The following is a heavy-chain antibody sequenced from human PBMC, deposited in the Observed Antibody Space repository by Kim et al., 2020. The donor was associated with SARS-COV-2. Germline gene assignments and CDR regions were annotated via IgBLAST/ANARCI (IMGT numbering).Heavy chain of an antibody. CDR2: IYYSGST. V-gene: IGHV4-59*01. CDR1: GGSISSYY. D-gene: IGHD3-10*01. Sequence: SETLSLTCTVSGGSISSYYWSWIRQPPGKALEWIGYIYYSGSTNYNPSLKSRVTISVDTSKNQFSLKLSSVTAADTAVYYCARGVTMVRGVIYYFDYWGQGTLVTVSS. CDR3: ARGVTMVRGVIYYFDY. J-gene: IGHJ4*02.